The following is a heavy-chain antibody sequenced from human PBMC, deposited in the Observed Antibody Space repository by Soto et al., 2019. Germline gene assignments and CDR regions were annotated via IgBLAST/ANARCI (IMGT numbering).Heavy chain of an antibody. CDR1: GYTFTSYY. CDR2: INPSGGTT. V-gene: IGHV1-46*03. D-gene: IGHD6-19*01. Sequence: QVQLVQSGAEVKKPGASVKVSCKASGYTFTSYYMHWVRQAPGQGLEWMGIINPSGGTTSYAQKFQGRVTMTRDTSTSTVYMELSSLRSEDTAVYYCARKSIAVAGLDYWGQGTLVTVSS. CDR3: ARKSIAVAGLDY. J-gene: IGHJ4*02.